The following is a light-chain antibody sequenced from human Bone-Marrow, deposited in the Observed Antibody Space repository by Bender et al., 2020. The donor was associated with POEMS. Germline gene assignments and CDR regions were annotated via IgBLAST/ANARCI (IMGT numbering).Light chain of an antibody. CDR2: QDT. V-gene: IGLV3-1*01. CDR1: KMGEEY. Sequence: SYELTQPPSVSVSPGQTATITCSGEKMGEEYACWYQQKPGQSPVVVIYQDTKRPSGIPERFSGSTSGNTASLTIRGTQTMDEADYYCQSWGSNPAVFGGGTKLTVL. J-gene: IGLJ2*01. CDR3: QSWGSNPAV.